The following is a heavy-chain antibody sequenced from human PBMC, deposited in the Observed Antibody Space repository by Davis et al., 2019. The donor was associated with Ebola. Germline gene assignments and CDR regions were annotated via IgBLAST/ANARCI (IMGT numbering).Heavy chain of an antibody. CDR3: AHKGGMGPGDY. CDR1: GFPLSTSGVG. CDR2: IYWDDDK. V-gene: IGHV2-5*02. Sequence: SGPTLAKLTQTLTLTCTFSGFPLSTSGVGVGWIRQPPGKALEWLALIYWDDDKRYSPSLKSRLTITKDTSKNQVVLTMTNMDPVDTATYYCAHKGGMGPGDYWGQRTLVTVSS. J-gene: IGHJ4*02.